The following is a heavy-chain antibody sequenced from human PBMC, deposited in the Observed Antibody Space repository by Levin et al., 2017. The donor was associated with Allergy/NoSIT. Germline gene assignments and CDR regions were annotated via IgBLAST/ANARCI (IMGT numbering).Heavy chain of an antibody. CDR1: GYSLSELS. CDR3: TTGQGYCNSALCYRRDQNYFDP. Sequence: ASVKVSCKVSGYSLSELSMHWVRQAPGKGLEWMGGFDPEVDETVYAQRFQGRLTMTEDTSADTAYMELRSLTPDDTAVYYCTTGQGYCNSALCYRRDQNYFDPWGQGTLVIVSS. CDR2: FDPEVDET. V-gene: IGHV1-24*01. D-gene: IGHD2-8*01. J-gene: IGHJ5*02.